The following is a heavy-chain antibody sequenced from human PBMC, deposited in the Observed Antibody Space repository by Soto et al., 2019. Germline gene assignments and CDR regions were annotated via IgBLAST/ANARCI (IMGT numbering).Heavy chain of an antibody. Sequence: ASVKVSCKASGYTFTSYGISWVRQAPGQGLEWMGWISAYNGNTNYAQKLQGRVTMTTDTSTSTAYMELRSLRSDDTAVYYCARREYCCGGSCSLIHFYYCYYRMVVWCQETTVTVSS. D-gene: IGHD2-15*01. V-gene: IGHV1-18*01. CDR1: GYTFTSYG. CDR2: ISAYNGNT. CDR3: ARREYCCGGSCSLIHFYYCYYRMVV. J-gene: IGHJ6*02.